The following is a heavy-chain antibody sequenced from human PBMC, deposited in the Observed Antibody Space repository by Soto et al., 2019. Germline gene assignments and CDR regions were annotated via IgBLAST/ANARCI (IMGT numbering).Heavy chain of an antibody. CDR3: AIAIRGYCISTSCPNWLAP. V-gene: IGHV4-59*11. J-gene: IGHJ5*01. Sequence: SQTLSLPCTVSGGSISSRYWSWIRQPLGKGLEWIGYIYYSGSTNYNPSLKSRVTISVDTSKNQFSLKLSSVTAADTAVYYCAIAIRGYCISTSCPNWLAPWGQGTPVIVSS. CDR2: IYYSGST. D-gene: IGHD2-2*01. CDR1: GGSISSRY.